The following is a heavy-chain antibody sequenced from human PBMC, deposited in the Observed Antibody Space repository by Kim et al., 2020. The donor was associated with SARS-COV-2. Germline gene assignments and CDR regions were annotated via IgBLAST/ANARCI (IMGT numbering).Heavy chain of an antibody. D-gene: IGHD6-6*01. J-gene: IGHJ4*02. Sequence: GGSLRLSCAASGFTFSSYAMHWVRQAPGKGLEWVAVIWYDGSNKYYADSVKGRFTISRDNSKNTLYLQMNSLRAEDTAVYYCAKAWRIAARLPGGGYFDYWGQGTLVTVSS. CDR3: AKAWRIAARLPGGGYFDY. CDR2: IWYDGSNK. V-gene: IGHV3-33*06. CDR1: GFTFSSYA.